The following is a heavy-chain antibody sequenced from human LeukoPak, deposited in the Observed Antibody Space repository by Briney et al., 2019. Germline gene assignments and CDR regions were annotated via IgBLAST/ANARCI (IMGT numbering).Heavy chain of an antibody. V-gene: IGHV3-30-3*01. J-gene: IGHJ4*02. CDR2: ISYDGSNK. Sequence: GGPLRLSCAASGFTFSSYAMHWVRQAPGKGLEWVAVISYDGSNKYYADSVKGRFTISRDNSKNTLYLQMNSLRAEDTAVYYCARAKDIAVAGNYFDYWGQGTLVTVSS. D-gene: IGHD6-19*01. CDR3: ARAKDIAVAGNYFDY. CDR1: GFTFSSYA.